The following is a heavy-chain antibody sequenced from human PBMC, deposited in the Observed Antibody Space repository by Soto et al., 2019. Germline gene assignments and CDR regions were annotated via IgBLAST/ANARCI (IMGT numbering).Heavy chain of an antibody. J-gene: IGHJ4*02. V-gene: IGHV1-18*01. CDR1: GYTFATYG. CDR2: ISASNGNT. Sequence: ASVKVSCKASGYTFATYGFGWVRQAPGQGLEWMGWISASNGNTNYAQKLRGRVTMTTDTSTSTAYMELRSLRSDDTAVFYCARSGRSWNLREFDYWGQGTLVTVSS. CDR3: ARSGRSWNLREFDY. D-gene: IGHD6-13*01.